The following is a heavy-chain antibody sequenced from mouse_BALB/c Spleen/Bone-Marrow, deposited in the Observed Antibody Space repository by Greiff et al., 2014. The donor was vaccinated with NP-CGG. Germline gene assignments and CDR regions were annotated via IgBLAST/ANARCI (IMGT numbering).Heavy chain of an antibody. CDR2: INPGSGGT. D-gene: IGHD2-1*01. CDR1: GYAFTNYL. V-gene: IGHV1-54*03. CDR3: ARRDGNYAWFAY. J-gene: IGHJ3*01. Sequence: ESGAELVRPGTSVKVSCKASGYAFTNYLIEWVKQRPGQGLEWIGVINPGSGGTNYNEKFKGKATLTADKSSSTAYMQXXXXXXDDSAVYFCARRDGNYAWFAYWGQGTLVTVSA.